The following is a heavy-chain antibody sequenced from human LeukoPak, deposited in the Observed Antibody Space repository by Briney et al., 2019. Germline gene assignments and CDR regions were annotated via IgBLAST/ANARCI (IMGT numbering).Heavy chain of an antibody. Sequence: GGSLRLSCAASGFTFSKHYIDWVSQAPGKGLEWHGRTRNKAESYKTEYAASVKGRFTISRDDSKKSLYLQMNSLKTEDTAVYYCARESSIFGVVARSYMDVWGKGTTVTVSS. CDR1: GFTFSKHY. D-gene: IGHD3-3*01. J-gene: IGHJ6*03. CDR2: TRNKAESYKT. V-gene: IGHV3-72*01. CDR3: ARESSIFGVVARSYMDV.